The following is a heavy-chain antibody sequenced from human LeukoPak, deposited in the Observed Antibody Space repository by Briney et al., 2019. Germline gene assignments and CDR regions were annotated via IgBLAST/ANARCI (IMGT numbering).Heavy chain of an antibody. J-gene: IGHJ4*02. Sequence: PGGSLRLSCAASGFTFSSYGMHWVRQAPGKGLEWVAVIWYDGSNKYYADSVKGRFTISRDNSKNTLYLQMNSLRAEDTAVHYCAREIVDSRLIDYWGQGTLVTVSS. V-gene: IGHV3-33*08. CDR3: AREIVDSRLIDY. CDR2: IWYDGSNK. D-gene: IGHD2-21*01. CDR1: GFTFSSYG.